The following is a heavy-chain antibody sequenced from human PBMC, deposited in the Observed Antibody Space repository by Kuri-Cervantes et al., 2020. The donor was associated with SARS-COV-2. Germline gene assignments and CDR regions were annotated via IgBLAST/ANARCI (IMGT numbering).Heavy chain of an antibody. CDR2: IRYDGSNK. D-gene: IGHD3-22*01. Sequence: GGSLRLSCAASGFTFSSYSMNWVRQAPGKGLEWVAFIRYDGSNKYYADSVKGRFTISRDNSKNTLYLQMNSLRAEDTAVYYCARESPSGYYYGWFDPWGQGTLVTVSS. J-gene: IGHJ5*02. CDR3: ARESPSGYYYGWFDP. CDR1: GFTFSSYS. V-gene: IGHV3-30*02.